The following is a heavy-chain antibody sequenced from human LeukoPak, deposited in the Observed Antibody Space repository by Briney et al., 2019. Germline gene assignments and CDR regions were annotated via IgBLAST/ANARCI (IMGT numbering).Heavy chain of an antibody. Sequence: GESLKISCKASGYIFTNYWIGWVRQMPGKGLEWMGMIYPFDSDTRYSPSFQGQVTMSADKSISTAYLQWSSLKASDSAIYYCAKRPTSSQSRGFDIWGQGTMLTVSS. J-gene: IGHJ3*02. D-gene: IGHD6-13*01. CDR3: AKRPTSSQSRGFDI. V-gene: IGHV5-51*01. CDR2: IYPFDSDT. CDR1: GYIFTNYW.